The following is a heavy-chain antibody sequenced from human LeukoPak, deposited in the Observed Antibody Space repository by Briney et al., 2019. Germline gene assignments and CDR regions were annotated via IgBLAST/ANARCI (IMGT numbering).Heavy chain of an antibody. CDR3: ARDKLGYGMDV. CDR1: GGSISSGGYS. CDR2: IYHSGST. Sequence: PSQTLSLTCAVSGGSISSGGYSRSSIRQPPGKGLEWIGYIYHSGSTYYNPSLKSRVTISVDRSKNQFSLKLSSVTAADTAVYYSARDKLGYGMDVWGQGTTVTVSS. D-gene: IGHD1-7*01. J-gene: IGHJ6*02. V-gene: IGHV4-30-2*01.